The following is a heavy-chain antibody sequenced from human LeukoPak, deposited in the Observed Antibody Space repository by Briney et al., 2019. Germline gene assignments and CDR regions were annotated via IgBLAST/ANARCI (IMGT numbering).Heavy chain of an antibody. Sequence: ASVKVSCKASGFTFTAYHMHWVRQAPGQGLEWMGWINPNSGGTNYAQKFQGRVTMTRDTSISTVYMEVSRLRSDDTAVYYCARDALNYGHLSPFDSWGQGTLVTVSS. D-gene: IGHD3-10*01. CDR1: GFTFTAYH. CDR2: INPNSGGT. J-gene: IGHJ4*02. V-gene: IGHV1-2*02. CDR3: ARDALNYGHLSPFDS.